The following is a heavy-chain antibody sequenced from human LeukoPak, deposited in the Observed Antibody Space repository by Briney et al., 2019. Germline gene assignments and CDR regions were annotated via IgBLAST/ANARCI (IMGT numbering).Heavy chain of an antibody. CDR1: GFNFRNYG. Sequence: PGGSLRLSCAASGFNFRNYGMHWVRQAPGKGLEWVAVIWYDGGNKYDEDSVKGRFTISRDNSKNTLYLQMNSLRVEDTAVYYCALGLVTDYWGQGTLVTVSS. J-gene: IGHJ4*02. CDR3: ALGLVTDY. V-gene: IGHV3-33*01. D-gene: IGHD3-9*01. CDR2: IWYDGGNK.